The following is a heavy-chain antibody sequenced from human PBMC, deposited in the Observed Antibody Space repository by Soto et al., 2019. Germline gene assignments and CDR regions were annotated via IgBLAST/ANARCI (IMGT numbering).Heavy chain of an antibody. V-gene: IGHV1-2*02. Sequence: QVQLVQSGAEVKKPGASVKVSCKASGYTFTDYFIHWVRQAPGQGFEWMGWINPKTRGTNYAQKFQGRVNMTRDTSNSTAYMELRGLRSDDTAVYYCARVTLKAGNWFDPWGQGTLVTVSS. CDR1: GYTFTDYF. J-gene: IGHJ5*02. CDR2: INPKTRGT. CDR3: ARVTLKAGNWFDP.